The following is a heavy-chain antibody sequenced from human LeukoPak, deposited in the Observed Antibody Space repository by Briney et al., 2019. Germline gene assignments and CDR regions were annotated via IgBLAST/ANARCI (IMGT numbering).Heavy chain of an antibody. J-gene: IGHJ5*02. CDR2: INPNSGGT. Sequence: PGGSLRLSCAASGFTFSSYAMHWVRQAPGQGLEWTGRINPNSGGTNYAQKFQGRVTMTRDTSISTAYMELSRLRSDDTAVYYCARDSRSYSNWFDPWGQGTLVTVSS. CDR3: ARDSRSYSNWFDP. V-gene: IGHV1-2*06. CDR1: GFTFSSYA. D-gene: IGHD1-26*01.